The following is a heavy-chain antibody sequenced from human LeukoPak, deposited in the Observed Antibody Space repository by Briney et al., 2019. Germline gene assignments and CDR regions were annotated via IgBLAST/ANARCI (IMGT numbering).Heavy chain of an antibody. CDR2: INAGNGNT. CDR1: GGTFSSYA. CDR3: AREVGYSGYDFGDYYYGMDV. J-gene: IGHJ6*02. V-gene: IGHV1-3*01. D-gene: IGHD5-12*01. Sequence: ASVKVSCKASGGTFSSYAISWVRQAPGQRLEWMGWINAGNGNTKYSQKFQGRVTITRDTSASTAYMELSSLRSEDTAVYYCAREVGYSGYDFGDYYYGMDVWGQGTTVTVSS.